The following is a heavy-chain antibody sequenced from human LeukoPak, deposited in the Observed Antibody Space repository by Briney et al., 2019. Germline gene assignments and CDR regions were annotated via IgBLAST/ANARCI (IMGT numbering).Heavy chain of an antibody. CDR2: IYTSGST. V-gene: IGHV4-39*07. J-gene: IGHJ4*02. CDR3: ARDMEFTYSSGTRFDY. CDR1: GGSISSSSHH. Sequence: PSETLSLTCTVSGGSISSSSHHWDWIRQPPGQGLEWIGRIYTSGSTNYNPSLKSRVTMSVDTSKNQFSLKLSSVTAADTAVYYCARDMEFTYSSGTRFDYWGQGTLVTVSS. D-gene: IGHD6-19*01.